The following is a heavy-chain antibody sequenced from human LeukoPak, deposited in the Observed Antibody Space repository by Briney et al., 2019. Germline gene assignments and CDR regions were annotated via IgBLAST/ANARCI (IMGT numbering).Heavy chain of an antibody. D-gene: IGHD6-13*01. J-gene: IGHJ4*02. CDR3: ARGAEAEISPLDF. V-gene: IGHV1-2*02. CDR2: INPNNGGT. CDR1: GYTLTELS. Sequence: ASVKVSCKVSGYTLTELSMHWVRQAPGQGLEWMGWINPNNGGTKYAQKFQGRVTMTRDTSINTDYMEMKRVTSDDTAVYYCARGAEAEISPLDFWGQGTLVIVS.